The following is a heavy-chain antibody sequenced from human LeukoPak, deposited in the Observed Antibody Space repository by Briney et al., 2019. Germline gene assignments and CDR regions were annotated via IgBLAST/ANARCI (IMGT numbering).Heavy chain of an antibody. CDR2: INHSGST. CDR1: GGSFSGYY. V-gene: IGHV4-34*01. D-gene: IGHD3-22*01. J-gene: IGHJ4*02. Sequence: PSETLSLTCAVYGGSFSGYYWSWIRQPPGKGLEWIGEINHSGSTNYNPSLKSRVTISVDTSKNQFSLELSSVTAADTAVYYCARFYYDSSGYYLFDYWGQGTLVTVSS. CDR3: ARFYYDSSGYYLFDY.